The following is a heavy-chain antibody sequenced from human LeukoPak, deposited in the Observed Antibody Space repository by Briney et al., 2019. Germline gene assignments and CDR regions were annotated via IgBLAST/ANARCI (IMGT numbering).Heavy chain of an antibody. J-gene: IGHJ4*02. Sequence: ASVKVSCKASGYTFTSNYIHWARQAPGQGLEWMGMICPRDGSTSYAQKFQGRVTVTRDTSTSTVHMELSGLRSEDTAVYYCARDQEGFDYWGQGTLVTVSS. CDR3: ARDQEGFDY. CDR2: ICPRDGST. V-gene: IGHV1-46*01. CDR1: GYTFTSNY.